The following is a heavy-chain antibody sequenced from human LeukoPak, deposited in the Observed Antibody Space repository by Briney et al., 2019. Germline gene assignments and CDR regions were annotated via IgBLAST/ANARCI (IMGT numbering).Heavy chain of an antibody. V-gene: IGHV3-21*01. CDR2: ISSSSSYI. CDR1: GFTFSSYS. J-gene: IGHJ4*02. CDR3: ARGVVARGDY. D-gene: IGHD3-16*01. Sequence: KSGGSLRLSCAASGFTFSSYSMNWVRQAPGKGLEWVSSISSSSSYIYYADSVKGRFTISRDNAKNSLYLQVNSLRAEDTAVYYCARGVVARGDYWGQGTLVTVSS.